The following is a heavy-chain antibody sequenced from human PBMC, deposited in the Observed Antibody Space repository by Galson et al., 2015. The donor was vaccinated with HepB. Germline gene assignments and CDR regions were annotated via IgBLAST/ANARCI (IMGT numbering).Heavy chain of an antibody. CDR1: GDSISGSSSY. D-gene: IGHD2-15*01. V-gene: IGHV4-39*01. Sequence: SETLSLTCTVSGDSISGSSSYWGWIRQPPGTGLEWIGIIHYSGSTFYSSSLKSRVTISVDTSRNQFSLQLSSVTAADTAVYYCARRFCSGGTCYYFPHWGQGTPVTVSS. CDR2: IHYSGST. J-gene: IGHJ4*02. CDR3: ARRFCSGGTCYYFPH.